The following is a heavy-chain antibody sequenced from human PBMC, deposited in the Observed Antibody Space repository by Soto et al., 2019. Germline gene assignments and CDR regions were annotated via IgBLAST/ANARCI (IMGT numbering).Heavy chain of an antibody. Sequence: QGQLVQSGAEVKKPGASVKVSCRASGYTFTGYYMHWVRQAPGQGLEWMGWINPNSGGTNYAQKFQGRVTMTRDTSISTAYMELSRLRSDDTAVYYCARTNTGTTYHYYGMDVWGQGTTVSVSS. CDR3: ARTNTGTTYHYYGMDV. CDR2: INPNSGGT. V-gene: IGHV1-2*02. CDR1: GYTFTGYY. J-gene: IGHJ6*02. D-gene: IGHD1-7*01.